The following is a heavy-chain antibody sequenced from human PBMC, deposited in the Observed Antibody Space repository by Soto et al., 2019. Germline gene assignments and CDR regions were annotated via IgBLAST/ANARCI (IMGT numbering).Heavy chain of an antibody. CDR3: AREVDDCSGGSCWLSWFDP. V-gene: IGHV4-59*01. D-gene: IGHD2-15*01. Sequence: SETLSLTCTVSGGSISDYYWSWIRQPPGKGLEWIGSFYYSGSINSNPSLKSRVTISVDTSKNQFSLKLSSVTAADTAVYYCAREVDDCSGGSCWLSWFDPWGQGTLVTVSS. CDR2: FYYSGSI. CDR1: GGSISDYY. J-gene: IGHJ5*02.